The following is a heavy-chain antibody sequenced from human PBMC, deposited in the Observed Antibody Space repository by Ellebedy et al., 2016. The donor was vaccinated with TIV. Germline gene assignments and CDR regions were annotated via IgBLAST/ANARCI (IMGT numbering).Heavy chain of an antibody. CDR1: GFTVSSNY. J-gene: IGHJ3*01. D-gene: IGHD3-9*01. CDR3: ARVDRHGFFDFDL. V-gene: IGHV3-66*01. CDR2: IYSGGST. Sequence: PGGSLRLSCAASGFTVSSNYMSWVRQAPGKGLEWVSVIYSGGSTYYADSVKGRFTISRDNVKNSVSLQMHSLTADDTGVYYCARVDRHGFFDFDLWGQGTKVTVSS.